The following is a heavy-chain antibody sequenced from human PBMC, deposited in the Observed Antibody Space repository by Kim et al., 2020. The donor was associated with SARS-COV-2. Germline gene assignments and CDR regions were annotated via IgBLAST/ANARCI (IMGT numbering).Heavy chain of an antibody. CDR3: VRDRGWFDP. CDR2: ISQDGSQK. Sequence: GGSLRLSCAASGFTISAYWMRWLRQAPGKGQESVATISQDGSQKYYVNSVRGRFTISRDNDNAKNSVDLQMNSLRPEDTAVYYCVRDRGWFDPWGQGTLVTVSS. V-gene: IGHV3-7*01. J-gene: IGHJ5*02. CDR1: GFTISAYW. D-gene: IGHD3-16*01.